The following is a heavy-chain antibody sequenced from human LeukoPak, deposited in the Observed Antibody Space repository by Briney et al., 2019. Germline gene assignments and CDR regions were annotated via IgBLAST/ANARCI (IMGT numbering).Heavy chain of an antibody. CDR2: ISGSGGST. V-gene: IGHV3-23*01. D-gene: IGHD5-24*01. CDR3: AKLGGDGYHAPFDY. J-gene: IGHJ4*02. Sequence: GGSLRLSCAASGFTFSTYWMHWVRQAPGKGLEWVSAISGSGGSTYYADSVKGRFTISRDNSKNTLYLQMNSLRAEDTAVYYCAKLGGDGYHAPFDYWGQGTLVTVSS. CDR1: GFTFSTYW.